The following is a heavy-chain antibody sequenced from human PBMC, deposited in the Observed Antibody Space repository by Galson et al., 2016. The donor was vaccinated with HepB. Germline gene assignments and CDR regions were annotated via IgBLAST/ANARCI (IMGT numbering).Heavy chain of an antibody. CDR2: ISYDGSNK. J-gene: IGHJ4*02. CDR3: AKDGVAYCGADCYFDY. V-gene: IGHV3-30*18. Sequence: SLRLSCAASGFTFSYYGMHWVRQAPGKGLEWVAVISYDGSNKYYADSVKGRFTISRDNSKNTLFLQMNSLIAEDTSVYYCAKDGVAYCGADCYFDYWGQGTLVTVSS. D-gene: IGHD2-21*01. CDR1: GFTFSYYG.